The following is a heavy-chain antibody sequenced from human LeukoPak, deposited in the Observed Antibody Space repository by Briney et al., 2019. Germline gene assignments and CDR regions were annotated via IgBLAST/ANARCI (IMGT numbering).Heavy chain of an antibody. CDR1: GGTFSSYA. D-gene: IGHD2-15*01. J-gene: IGHJ4*02. CDR3: ARTVVVVAATANYYFDY. CDR2: IIPILGIA. Sequence: GASVKVSCKASGGTFSSYAIRWVRQAPGQGLEWMGRIIPILGIANYAQKFQGRVTITADKSTSAAYMELSSLRSEDTAVYYCARTVVVVAATANYYFDYWGQGTLVTVSS. V-gene: IGHV1-69*04.